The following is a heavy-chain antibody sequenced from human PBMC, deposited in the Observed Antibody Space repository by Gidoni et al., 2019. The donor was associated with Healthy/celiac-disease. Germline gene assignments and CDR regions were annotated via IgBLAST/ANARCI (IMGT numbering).Heavy chain of an antibody. D-gene: IGHD1-1*01. Sequence: EVQLLESGGGLVQPGGSLRLSCAVSGFPFSSYAMSWVRQAPGKGLEWVSAISGSGGSTYYADSVKGRFTISRDNSKNTLYLQMNSLRAEDTAVYYCAKARGYPIYYFDYWGQGTLVTVSS. CDR3: AKARGYPIYYFDY. J-gene: IGHJ4*02. V-gene: IGHV3-23*01. CDR2: ISGSGGST. CDR1: GFPFSSYA.